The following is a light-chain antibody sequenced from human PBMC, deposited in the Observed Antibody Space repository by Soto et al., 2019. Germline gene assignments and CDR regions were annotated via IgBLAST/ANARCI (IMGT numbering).Light chain of an antibody. CDR2: GAS. V-gene: IGKV3-20*01. CDR1: QSISSTF. Sequence: IVLTQSPCTLSSSPGERATLSCRASQSISSTFLAYYQHKRSQAPRVLIYGASRRATGIPDRFSGSGSGADFPLTISRLEPEDVAVYYCQQYESSWTFGQGTKVEMK. CDR3: QQYESSWT. J-gene: IGKJ1*01.